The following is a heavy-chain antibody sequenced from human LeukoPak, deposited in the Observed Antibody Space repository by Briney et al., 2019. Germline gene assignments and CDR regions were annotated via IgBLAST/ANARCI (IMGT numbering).Heavy chain of an antibody. CDR2: INPNSGGT. Sequence: ASVKVSCKASGYTFTGYYMHWVRQAPGQGLEWMGRINPNSGGTNYAQKFQGRVTMTRDTSISTAYMELSRLRSDDTAVYYCARMLYYDFWSGYYGPDAFDIWGKGTMVTVSS. CDR1: GYTFTGYY. CDR3: ARMLYYDFWSGYYGPDAFDI. J-gene: IGHJ3*02. V-gene: IGHV1-2*06. D-gene: IGHD3-3*01.